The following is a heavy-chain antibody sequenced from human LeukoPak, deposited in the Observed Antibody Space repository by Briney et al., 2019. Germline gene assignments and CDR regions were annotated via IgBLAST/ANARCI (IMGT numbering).Heavy chain of an antibody. J-gene: IGHJ4*02. Sequence: SETLSLTCTVSGASISRYYWSWIRQPAGKGLEWIGRVYTGGTTYNPSLKSRVTMSVDTSKNQFSLKLSSVTAADTAVYYCARPPGAHSDFWGQGTLVTVSS. CDR2: VYTGGT. CDR3: ARPPGAHSDF. CDR1: GASISRYY. V-gene: IGHV4-4*07.